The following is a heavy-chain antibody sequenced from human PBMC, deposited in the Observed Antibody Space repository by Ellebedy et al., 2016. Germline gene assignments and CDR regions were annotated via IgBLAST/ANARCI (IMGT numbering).Heavy chain of an antibody. V-gene: IGHV4-39*07. D-gene: IGHD5-18*01. CDR1: GGSISSGTNC. Sequence: SETLSLTCTVSGGSISSGTNCWGWIRQPPGKELAWIGSISHSVSTNYNPSLKRRVTLSVDTSKNQFSLNRSSVTAADTAVYYCARGRYSYGWNDYWGQGTLVIVSS. J-gene: IGHJ4*02. CDR2: ISHSVST. CDR3: ARGRYSYGWNDY.